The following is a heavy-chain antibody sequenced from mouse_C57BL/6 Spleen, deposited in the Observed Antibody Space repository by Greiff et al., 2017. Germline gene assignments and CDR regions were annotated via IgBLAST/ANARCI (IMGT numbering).Heavy chain of an antibody. Sequence: QVQLQQPGAELVMPGASVKLSCKASGYTFTSYWMHWVKQRPGQGLEWIGEIDPSDSYTNYNQKFKGKSTLTVDKSSSKAYMQLSSLTSEDSAVYYGAKKGVTEVLAYWGQGTLVTVSA. J-gene: IGHJ3*01. V-gene: IGHV1-69*01. CDR3: AKKGVTEVLAY. CDR2: IDPSDSYT. D-gene: IGHD2-2*01. CDR1: GYTFTSYW.